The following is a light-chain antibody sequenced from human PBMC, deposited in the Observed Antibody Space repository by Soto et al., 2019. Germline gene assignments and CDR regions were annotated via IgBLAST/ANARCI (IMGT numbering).Light chain of an antibody. CDR1: QSVSSN. CDR2: GTS. J-gene: IGKJ1*01. V-gene: IGKV3-15*01. CDR3: QHYNNWPRT. Sequence: EIVMTQSPATLSVSPGERATLSCRASQSVSSNLAWYQQKPGQAPRLLLYGTSTRATGIPARFSGSRSGTELTLTISSLQSEDFAVYYCQHYNNWPRTFGQGTKVEIK.